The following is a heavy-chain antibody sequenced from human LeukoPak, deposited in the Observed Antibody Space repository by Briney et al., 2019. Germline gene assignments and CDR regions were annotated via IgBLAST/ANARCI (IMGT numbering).Heavy chain of an antibody. J-gene: IGHJ4*02. CDR1: GFTFSSYA. CDR2: ISGSGGST. CDR3: ARAYSSSWYFSLY. Sequence: PGGSLRLSCAASGFTFSSYAMSWVRQAPGKGLEWVSAISGSGGSTYYADSVKGRFTISRDNSKNTLYLQMNSLRAEDTAVYYCARAYSSSWYFSLYWGQGTLVTVSS. D-gene: IGHD6-13*01. V-gene: IGHV3-23*01.